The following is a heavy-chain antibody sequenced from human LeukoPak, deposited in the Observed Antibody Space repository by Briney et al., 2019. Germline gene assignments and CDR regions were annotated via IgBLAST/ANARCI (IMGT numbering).Heavy chain of an antibody. CDR2: IYYSGST. Sequence: SETLSLTCTVSGGSISSYYWSWIRQPPGKGLEWIEYIYYSGSTNYNPSLKSRVTISVDTSKNQFSLKLSSVTAADTAVYYCARTTTYYYDSRVENWFDPWGQGTLVTVSS. D-gene: IGHD3-22*01. V-gene: IGHV4-59*01. CDR3: ARTTTYYYDSRVENWFDP. CDR1: GGSISSYY. J-gene: IGHJ5*02.